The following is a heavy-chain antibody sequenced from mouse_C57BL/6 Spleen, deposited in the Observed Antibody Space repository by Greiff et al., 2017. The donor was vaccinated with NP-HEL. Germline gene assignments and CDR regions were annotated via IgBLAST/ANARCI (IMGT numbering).Heavy chain of an antibody. V-gene: IGHV10-1*01. CDR3: VRLGVVANPWYFDV. D-gene: IGHD1-1*01. CDR2: IRSKSNNYAT. Sequence: EVHLVESGGGLVQPKGSLKLSCAASGFSFNTYAMNWVRQAPGKGLEWVARIRSKSNNYATYYADSVKDRFTISRDDSESMLYLQMNNLKTEDTAMYYCVRLGVVANPWYFDVWGTGTTVTVSS. CDR1: GFSFNTYA. J-gene: IGHJ1*03.